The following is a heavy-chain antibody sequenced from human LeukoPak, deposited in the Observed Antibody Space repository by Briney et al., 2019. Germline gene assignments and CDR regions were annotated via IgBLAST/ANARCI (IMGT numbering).Heavy chain of an antibody. J-gene: IGHJ4*02. D-gene: IGHD6-19*01. V-gene: IGHV3-74*01. CDR1: GFTFSNYW. Sequence: GGSLRLSCAASGFTFSNYWMHWVRQVPGKGLVWVSRINDDGSATFYAASVKGRCTISRDNAKNTLFLQINSLRAEDTAVYYCARDKVGGSMAGSNFDYWGQGTLVTVSS. CDR3: ARDKVGGSMAGSNFDY. CDR2: INDDGSAT.